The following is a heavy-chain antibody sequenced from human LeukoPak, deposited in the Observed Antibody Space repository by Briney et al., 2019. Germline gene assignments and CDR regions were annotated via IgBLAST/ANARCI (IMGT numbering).Heavy chain of an antibody. V-gene: IGHV4-39*07. CDR3: AREGLGSYDY. J-gene: IGHJ4*02. Sequence: SETLSLTCTVSGGSISSSSYYWGWIRQPPGKGLEWIGSIYYSGSTNYNPSLKSRVTISVDTSKNQFSLKLSSVTAADTAVYYCAREGLGSYDYWGQGTLVTVSS. D-gene: IGHD3-10*01. CDR1: GGSISSSSYY. CDR2: IYYSGST.